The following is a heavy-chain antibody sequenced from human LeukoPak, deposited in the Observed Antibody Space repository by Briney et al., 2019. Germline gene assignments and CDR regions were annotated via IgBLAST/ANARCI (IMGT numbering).Heavy chain of an antibody. Sequence: SETLSLTCTVSGGSISSSHYYWGWIRQPPGKGLEWIGSLYYSVSTYYNPSLRSRVSISVDTSKNQFSLKLSSVTAADTAVYYCVRDESGLALFYWGQGTLVTVSA. CDR3: VRDESGLALFY. CDR1: GGSISSSHYY. CDR2: LYYSVST. J-gene: IGHJ4*02. V-gene: IGHV4-39*07.